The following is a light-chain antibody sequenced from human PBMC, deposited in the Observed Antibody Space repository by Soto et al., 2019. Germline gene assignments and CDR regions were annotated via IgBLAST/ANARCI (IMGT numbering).Light chain of an antibody. CDR3: QQRSNWPPLT. V-gene: IGKV3-11*01. CDR1: QGVTTN. CDR2: DAS. Sequence: EIIMTQSPGTLSVSPGERATLSCRAAQGVTTNFAWYQQKPGQAPRLLIYDASNRATGIPARFSGSGSGTDFTLTISSLEPEDFAVYYCQQRSNWPPLTFGGGTKVEIK. J-gene: IGKJ4*01.